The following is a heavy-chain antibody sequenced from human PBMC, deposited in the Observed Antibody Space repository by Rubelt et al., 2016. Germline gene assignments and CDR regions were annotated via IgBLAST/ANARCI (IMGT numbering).Heavy chain of an antibody. D-gene: IGHD2-8*01. J-gene: IGHJ4*02. CDR2: IYSSGST. CDR1: GVSISSYY. Sequence: QVQLQESGPGLVKPSETLSLTCTVSGVSISSYYWRWIRLPPGKGLYCIGYIYSSGSTNYNPSPKSRVTISGDPSKNQISPKLCAVTGADTAVYYCARYAAWGSENYCTANFDDWCQGTLVTVSS. CDR3: ARYAAWGSENYCTANFDD. V-gene: IGHV4-59*01.